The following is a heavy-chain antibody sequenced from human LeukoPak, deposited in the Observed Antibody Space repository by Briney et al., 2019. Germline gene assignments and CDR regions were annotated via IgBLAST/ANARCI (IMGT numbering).Heavy chain of an antibody. CDR1: GYTFTSYY. CDR3: ARGSSGWYSVAY. V-gene: IGHV1-46*01. Sequence: ASVKVSCKASGYTFTSYYMHWVRQAPGQGLEWMGIINPSGGSTSYAQKFQGRVTMTRDTSTSTVYMELCSLRSEDTAVYYCARGSSGWYSVAYWGQGTLVTGSS. CDR2: INPSGGST. J-gene: IGHJ4*02. D-gene: IGHD6-19*01.